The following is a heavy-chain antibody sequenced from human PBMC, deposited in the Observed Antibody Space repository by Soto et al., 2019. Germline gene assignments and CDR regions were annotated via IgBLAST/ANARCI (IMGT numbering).Heavy chain of an antibody. J-gene: IGHJ4*02. CDR3: ARGANFEGFDY. CDR2: IYYSGST. V-gene: IGHV4-59*01. Sequence: PSETLSLTCTVSGGSISSYYWSWIRQPPGKGLEWIGYIYYSGSTNYNPSLKSRVTISVDTSKNQFSLKLSSVTAADTAVYYCARGANFEGFDYWGQGTLVTVSS. CDR1: GGSISSYY.